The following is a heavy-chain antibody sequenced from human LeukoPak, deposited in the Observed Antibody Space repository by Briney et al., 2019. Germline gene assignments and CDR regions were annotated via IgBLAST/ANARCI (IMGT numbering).Heavy chain of an antibody. CDR1: GGSISSSSYY. Sequence: SETLSLTCTVSGGSISSSSYYWGWIRQPPGKGLEWIGSIYYSGSTYYNPSLKSRVTISVDTSKNQFSLTLSSVTAAATAVYSCARQLHIVVVVAAWFDPWGQGTLVTVSS. CDR2: IYYSGST. CDR3: ARQLHIVVVVAAWFDP. V-gene: IGHV4-39*01. D-gene: IGHD2-15*01. J-gene: IGHJ5*02.